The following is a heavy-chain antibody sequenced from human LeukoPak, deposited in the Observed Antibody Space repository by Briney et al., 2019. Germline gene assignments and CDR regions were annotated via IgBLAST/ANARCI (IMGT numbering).Heavy chain of an antibody. CDR1: GFTFSSHW. J-gene: IGHJ3*01. V-gene: IGHV3-74*01. CDR2: ISVDGSNT. Sequence: GGSLRLSCAASGFTFSSHWMHWVRQAPGKGLVWVSGISVDGSNTRYADSVKGRFTISRDNAKKTLYLQMNSLRAEDMAVYYCARGRTGSNAFDVWGQGTMFTVSS. D-gene: IGHD2-15*01. CDR3: ARGRTGSNAFDV.